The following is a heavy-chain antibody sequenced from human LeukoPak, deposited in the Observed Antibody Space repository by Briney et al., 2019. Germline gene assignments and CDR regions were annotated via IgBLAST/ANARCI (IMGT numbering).Heavy chain of an antibody. CDR2: IKQDGSEK. CDR1: GFSVSGYW. J-gene: IGHJ4*02. Sequence: QSGGSLRLSCAVSGFSVSGYWMTWVRQAPGKGLEWVANIKQDGSEKNYVDSVKGRFTISRDNAENSLFLQMNSLRVEDTAVYYCAREWQGGIAAAGTRIEGDYWGQGTLVAASS. CDR3: AREWQGGIAAAGTRIEGDY. D-gene: IGHD6-13*01. V-gene: IGHV3-7*01.